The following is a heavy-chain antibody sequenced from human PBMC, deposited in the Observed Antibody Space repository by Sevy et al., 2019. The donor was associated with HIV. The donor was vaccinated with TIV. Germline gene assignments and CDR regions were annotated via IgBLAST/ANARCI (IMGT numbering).Heavy chain of an antibody. D-gene: IGHD1-1*01. CDR2: IWYDGSNK. CDR3: ARGGQLEPFDY. J-gene: IGHJ4*02. CDR1: GFTVSRYG. Sequence: GGSLRLSCAASGFTVSRYGMHWVRQAPGKGLEWVAVIWYDGSNKYYADSVKGRFTISRDNSKNTLYLQMNSLRAEDTAVYYCARGGQLEPFDYWGQGTLVTVSS. V-gene: IGHV3-33*01.